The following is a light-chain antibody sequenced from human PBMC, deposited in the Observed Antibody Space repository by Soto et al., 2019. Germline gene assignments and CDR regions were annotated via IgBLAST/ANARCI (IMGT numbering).Light chain of an antibody. Sequence: DVHMTQSPSTLSASVGDRVTITCRASQSIDTWLAWYQQKPGKAPRLLIYDATDLESGVPSRFSGSGSGTEFSLTINGLQTDDIATYYCQQYENFSPTFGPGTKVDIK. V-gene: IGKV1-5*01. CDR1: QSIDTW. J-gene: IGKJ3*01. CDR2: DAT. CDR3: QQYENFSPT.